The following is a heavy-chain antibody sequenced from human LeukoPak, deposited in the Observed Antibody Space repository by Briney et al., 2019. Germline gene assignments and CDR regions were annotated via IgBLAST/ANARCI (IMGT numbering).Heavy chain of an antibody. CDR1: GDSISNYY. Sequence: SETLSLTCTVSGDSISNYYWNWIRQPAGKRLEWIGRITTSGSPNYNPSLKSRITMSLDTSKNQFSLKLNSVTAADTAVYSCARSLFGGVVVYDYWGLGTLVTVSS. CDR2: ITTSGSP. J-gene: IGHJ4*02. V-gene: IGHV4-4*07. D-gene: IGHD3-16*02. CDR3: ARSLFGGVVVYDY.